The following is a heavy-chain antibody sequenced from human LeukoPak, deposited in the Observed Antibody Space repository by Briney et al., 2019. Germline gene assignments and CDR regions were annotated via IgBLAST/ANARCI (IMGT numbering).Heavy chain of an antibody. D-gene: IGHD1-26*01. J-gene: IGHJ3*02. CDR3: ARVGVEGVDAFDI. CDR1: GGSISSGGYY. Sequence: SETLSLTCTVSGGSISSGGYYWSWIRQPPGKGLEWIGYIYHSGSTYYNPSLKSRVTISVDRSKNQFSLKLSSVTAADTAVYYCARVGVEGVDAFDIWGQGTMVTVSS. V-gene: IGHV4-30-2*01. CDR2: IYHSGST.